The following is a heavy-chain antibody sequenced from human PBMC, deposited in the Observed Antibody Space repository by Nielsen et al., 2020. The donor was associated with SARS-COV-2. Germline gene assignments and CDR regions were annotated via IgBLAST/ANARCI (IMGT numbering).Heavy chain of an antibody. D-gene: IGHD3-9*01. CDR2: ISYDGSNK. J-gene: IGHJ4*02. CDR1: GFTFSSYA. CDR3: ARGVITKYFEGYFDY. V-gene: IGHV3-30-3*01. Sequence: GESLKISCAASGFTFSSYAMHWVRQAPGKGLEWVAVISYDGSNKYYADSVKGRFTISRDNSKNTLYLQMNSLRAEDTAVYYCARGVITKYFEGYFDYWGQGTLVTVSS.